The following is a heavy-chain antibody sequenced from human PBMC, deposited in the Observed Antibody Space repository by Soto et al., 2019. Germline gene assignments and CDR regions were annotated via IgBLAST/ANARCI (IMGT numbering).Heavy chain of an antibody. J-gene: IGHJ6*02. V-gene: IGHV4-30-4*01. CDR1: GGSISSGDYY. CDR3: ARDPFWSGYQGSRGGSSYGMAG. Sequence: QVQLQESGPGLVKPSQTLSLTCTVSGGSISSGDYYWSWIRQPPGKGLEWIGYIYYSGSTYYNPSLKRPVTISVDTSKNQFSLKLRSVTAADTGVYSCARDPFWSGYQGSRGGSSYGMAGWGQGTTVTVSS. CDR2: IYYSGST. D-gene: IGHD3-3*01.